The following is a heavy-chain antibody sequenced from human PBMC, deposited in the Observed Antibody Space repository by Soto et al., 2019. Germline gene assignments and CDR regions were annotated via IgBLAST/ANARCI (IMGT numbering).Heavy chain of an antibody. CDR3: ARAHDYGDKYYYYGMDV. CDR1: GGTFSSYA. CDR2: IIPIFGTA. D-gene: IGHD4-17*01. J-gene: IGHJ6*02. Sequence: QVQLVQSGAEVKKPGSSVKVSCKASGGTFSSYAISWVRQAPGQGLEWMGGIIPIFGTANYARKFQGRVTITADESTSTAYMELSSLRSEDTAVYYCARAHDYGDKYYYYGMDVWGQGTTVTVSS. V-gene: IGHV1-69*01.